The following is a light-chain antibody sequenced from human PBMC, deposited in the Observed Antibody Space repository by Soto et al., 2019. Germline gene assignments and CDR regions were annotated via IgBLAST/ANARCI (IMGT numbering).Light chain of an antibody. CDR2: DTS. CDR3: QQYGTSEII. Sequence: EIVLTPSPGTLSLSPGERATLSCRASQSLANSFIAWYQQKPGQAPRLLIYDTSSRASGIPDRFSGSGSGTDFTLTISRLETEDFAVFYCQQYGTSEIIFGQGTR. CDR1: QSLANSF. V-gene: IGKV3-20*01. J-gene: IGKJ5*01.